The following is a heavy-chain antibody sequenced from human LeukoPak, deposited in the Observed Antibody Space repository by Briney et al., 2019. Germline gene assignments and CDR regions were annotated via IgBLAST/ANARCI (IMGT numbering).Heavy chain of an antibody. CDR1: GGSISSGGYS. J-gene: IGHJ4*02. CDR2: IYHSGST. D-gene: IGHD5-12*01. V-gene: IGHV4-30-2*01. Sequence: SETLSLTCAVSGGSISSGGYSWSWIRRPPGKGLEWIGYIYHSGSTYYNPSLKSRVTISVDRSKNQFSLKLSSVTAADTAVYYWARVHSGWGGVDYWGQGTLVTVSS. CDR3: ARVHSGWGGVDY.